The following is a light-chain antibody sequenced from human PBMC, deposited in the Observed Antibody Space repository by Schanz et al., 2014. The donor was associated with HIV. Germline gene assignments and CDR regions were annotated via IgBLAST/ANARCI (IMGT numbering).Light chain of an antibody. CDR3: QSYDSSLSGNVV. CDR1: SSNIGAGYE. V-gene: IGLV1-40*01. J-gene: IGLJ2*01. CDR2: GNN. Sequence: QSVLTQPPSGSGAPGQRVTISCTGSSSNIGAGYEVHRSHLLPGTAPKLLIYGNNNRPSGVPDRFSGSKSGTSASLAITGLQAEDEDDDYCQSYDSSLSGNVVFGGGTELTVL.